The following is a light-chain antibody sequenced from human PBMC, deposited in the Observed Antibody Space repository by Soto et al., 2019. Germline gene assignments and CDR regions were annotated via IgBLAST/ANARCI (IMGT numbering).Light chain of an antibody. V-gene: IGKV3-15*01. CDR3: IQYHNLWA. CDR2: RAS. CDR1: QNIYSN. J-gene: IGKJ1*01. Sequence: IVMTQSPATLSVSPGEIATLSCSASQNIYSNVAWYQQRPGQAPRLLIYRASTRAPGIPARFSGSGSGTEFTLTISSLQSEDFTVYSCIQYHNLWAFGQGTKVDIK.